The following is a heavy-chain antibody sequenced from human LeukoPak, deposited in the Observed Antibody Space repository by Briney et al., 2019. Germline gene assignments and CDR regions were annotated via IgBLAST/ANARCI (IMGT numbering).Heavy chain of an antibody. J-gene: IGHJ4*02. Sequence: ASVKVSCKASGYTFTSYYMHWVRQAPGQGLEWMGIINPSGGSTSYAQKFQGRVTMTRDTSTSTVYMELSSLRSEDTAVYYCARASVSGWYEGEYYFDYWGQGTLVTVSS. CDR3: ARASVSGWYEGEYYFDY. CDR1: GYTFTSYY. D-gene: IGHD6-19*01. CDR2: INPSGGST. V-gene: IGHV1-46*01.